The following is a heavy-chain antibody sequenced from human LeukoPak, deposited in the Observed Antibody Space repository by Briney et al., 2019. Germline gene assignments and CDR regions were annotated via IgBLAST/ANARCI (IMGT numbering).Heavy chain of an antibody. D-gene: IGHD3-10*01. CDR3: ARAPGVSMVRGDAFDI. V-gene: IGHV1-46*01. J-gene: IGHJ3*02. CDR2: INPSGGST. Sequence: ASVKVSCKASGYTFTSYYMHWVRQAPGQGLEWLGIINPSGGSTSYAQKFQGRVTMTRDTSTSTVYMELSSLRCEDTAVYYCARAPGVSMVRGDAFDIWGQGTMVTVSS. CDR1: GYTFTSYY.